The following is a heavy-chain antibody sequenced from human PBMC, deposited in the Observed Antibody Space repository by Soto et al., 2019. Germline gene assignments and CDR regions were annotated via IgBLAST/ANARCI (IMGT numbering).Heavy chain of an antibody. J-gene: IGHJ4*02. CDR1: GFTFGGYS. V-gene: IGHV3-7*01. D-gene: IGHD6-6*01. CDR3: ARDEARPLGY. CDR2: IRPDGSEK. Sequence: PGGSLILSCGASGFTFGGYSVSWVRQAPGKGLGWVANIRPDGSEKYYVDSVRGRFTISRDNVENSPNLQMNSLRAEDAALYYCARDEARPLGYWGQGTLVTVSS.